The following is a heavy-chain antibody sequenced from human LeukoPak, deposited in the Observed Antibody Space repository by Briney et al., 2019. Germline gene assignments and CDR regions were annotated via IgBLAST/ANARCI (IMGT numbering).Heavy chain of an antibody. D-gene: IGHD6-13*01. CDR3: AKVGTRYSSSWYYFDY. CDR1: GFTFSSYS. J-gene: IGHJ4*02. CDR2: ISGSRSYI. V-gene: IGHV3-21*04. Sequence: GGSLRLSCAASGFTFSSYSMNWVRQAPGKGLEWVSSISGSRSYIYYADSVKGRFTISRDNSKNTLYLQMNSLRAEDTAVYYCAKVGTRYSSSWYYFDYWGQGTLVTVSS.